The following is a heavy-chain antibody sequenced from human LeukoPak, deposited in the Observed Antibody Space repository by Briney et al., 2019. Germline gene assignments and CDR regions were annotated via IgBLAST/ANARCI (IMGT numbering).Heavy chain of an antibody. Sequence: SETLSLTCTVSGGSISSYYWSWIRQPPGKGLEWIGYIYYTGSTNYNPSLKSRVTISADTSKNQFSLKLSSVTAADTAVYYYARQYSGNYFYFDYWGQGTLVTVSS. CDR1: GGSISSYY. J-gene: IGHJ4*02. V-gene: IGHV4-59*08. CDR2: IYYTGST. D-gene: IGHD3-22*01. CDR3: ARQYSGNYFYFDY.